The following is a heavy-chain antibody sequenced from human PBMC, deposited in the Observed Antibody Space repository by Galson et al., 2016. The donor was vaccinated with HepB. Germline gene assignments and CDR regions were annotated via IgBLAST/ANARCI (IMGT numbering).Heavy chain of an antibody. CDR3: ATSGGTYYYYGMDV. CDR1: GYTFTSYA. J-gene: IGHJ6*02. Sequence: SVKVSCKASGYTFTSYAVHWVRQAPGQRLEWMGWNNAGNGNTKYSQKFQGRVTITRDTSASTAYMELSSLRSEDTAVYYCATSGGTYYYYGMDVWGQGTTVTVSS. CDR2: NNAGNGNT. D-gene: IGHD3-16*01. V-gene: IGHV1-3*01.